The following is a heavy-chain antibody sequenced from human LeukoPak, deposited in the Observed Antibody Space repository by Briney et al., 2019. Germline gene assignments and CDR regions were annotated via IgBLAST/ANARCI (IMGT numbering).Heavy chain of an antibody. J-gene: IGHJ4*02. CDR3: AKGGGGPWDTVVTPPLGY. CDR1: GFTFSRYG. CDR2: ISFDGINK. V-gene: IGHV3-30*18. D-gene: IGHD4-23*01. Sequence: SGGSLRLSCAASGFTFSRYGMHWVRQAPGKGLEWVAVISFDGINKYNADSVKGRFTISRDNSRNTLYLQMSSLRAEDTAVYYCAKGGGGPWDTVVTPPLGYWGQGTLVTVSS.